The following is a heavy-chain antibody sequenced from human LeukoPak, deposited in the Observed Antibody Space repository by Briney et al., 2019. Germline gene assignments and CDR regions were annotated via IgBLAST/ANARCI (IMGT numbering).Heavy chain of an antibody. CDR2: INHSGST. D-gene: IGHD6-13*01. CDR1: GGSFSGYY. J-gene: IGHJ4*02. CDR3: ARGGGIEISYSGSWYYFDY. V-gene: IGHV4-34*01. Sequence: SETLSLTCAVYGGSFSGYYWSWIRQPPGKGLEWIGEINHSGSTNYNPSLKSRVTISVDTSKNQFSLKLSSVTAADTAVYYCARGGGIEISYSGSWYYFDYWGQGTLVTVSS.